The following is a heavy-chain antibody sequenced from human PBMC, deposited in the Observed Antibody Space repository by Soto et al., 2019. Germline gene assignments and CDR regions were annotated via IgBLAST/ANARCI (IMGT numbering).Heavy chain of an antibody. V-gene: IGHV3-74*01. D-gene: IGHD1-1*01. CDR3: TRGQRSNSTGTGAF. Sequence: PGGSLRLSCAASGFTFSMYWMHWVRQVPGKGPEWASRINDDGSSTNYADSVKGRFTISRDNAKNTLYLQMNDLRAEDAAVYYCTRGQRSNSTGTGAFWGQGTLVTVSS. CDR1: GFTFSMYW. J-gene: IGHJ4*02. CDR2: INDDGSST.